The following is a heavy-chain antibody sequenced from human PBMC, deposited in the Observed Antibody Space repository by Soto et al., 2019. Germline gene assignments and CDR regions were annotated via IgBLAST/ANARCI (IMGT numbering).Heavy chain of an antibody. CDR1: RFVFSDYW. V-gene: IGHV3-7*03. CDR3: ATVNWGNPES. D-gene: IGHD3-16*01. CDR2: IQPDGSEK. J-gene: IGHJ5*02. Sequence: EVQLVESGGGSVQPGGSLRLSCAASRFVFSDYWMTWVRQAPGKGLEWVATIQPDGSEKYYVDSVKGRFTISRDNAKSSLYLQMNSLRAEDTAMYYCATVNWGNPESWGRGTLITVSS.